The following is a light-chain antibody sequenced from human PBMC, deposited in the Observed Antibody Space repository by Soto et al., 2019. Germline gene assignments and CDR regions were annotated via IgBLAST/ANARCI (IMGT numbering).Light chain of an antibody. V-gene: IGKV1-12*01. J-gene: IGKJ5*01. Sequence: DIQMTQSPSFVSASVGDRVTITCRASQGISRWLAWYQQRPGKAPELLIYGASSLQSGVPSRFSGSGSGTDFTLTISSLQPEDFATDYCDEANSFPLTFGQGTRLESK. CDR1: QGISRW. CDR3: DEANSFPLT. CDR2: GAS.